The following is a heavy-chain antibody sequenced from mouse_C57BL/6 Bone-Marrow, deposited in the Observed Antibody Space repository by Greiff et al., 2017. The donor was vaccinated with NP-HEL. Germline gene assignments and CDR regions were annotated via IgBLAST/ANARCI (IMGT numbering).Heavy chain of an antibody. Sequence: EVNVVESGGGLVQPGGSLKLSCAASGFTFSDYYMYWVRQTPEKRLEWVAYISNGGGSTYYPDTVKGRFTISRDNAKNTLYLQMSRLKSEDTAMYYCARHAGGYFDYWGQGTTLTVSS. CDR1: GFTFSDYY. CDR3: ARHAGGYFDY. CDR2: ISNGGGST. V-gene: IGHV5-12*01. J-gene: IGHJ2*01.